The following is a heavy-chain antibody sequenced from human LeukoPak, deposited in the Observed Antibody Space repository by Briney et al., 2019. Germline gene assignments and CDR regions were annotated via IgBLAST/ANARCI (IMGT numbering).Heavy chain of an antibody. V-gene: IGHV4-31*03. CDR1: GGSISSGGYY. D-gene: IGHD4-17*01. CDR2: IYYSGST. Sequence: ASETLSLTCTVSGGSISSGGYYWSWNRQHPGKGLEWIGYIYYSGSTYYNPSLKSRVTISVDTSKNQFSLKLISVTAADTAVYYCARDRGGDYGLFYFDCWGQGTLVTVSS. CDR3: ARDRGGDYGLFYFDC. J-gene: IGHJ4*02.